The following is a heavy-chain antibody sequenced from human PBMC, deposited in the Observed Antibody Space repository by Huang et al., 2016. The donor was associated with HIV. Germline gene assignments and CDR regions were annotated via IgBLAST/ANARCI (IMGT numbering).Heavy chain of an antibody. Sequence: QVQLVQSGAEVKNTGASVRVSCKASGYTFTDSNIHWVRQPPGQGLEWSGWINPKVGGTSYAQRFQGRITMTRDTTISTVHMDLRRIQSDDTAVYFWARDWSFGSSTSPADWGQGTLVTVSS. D-gene: IGHD6-6*01. V-gene: IGHV1-2*02. J-gene: IGHJ4*02. CDR1: GYTFTDSN. CDR2: INPKVGGT. CDR3: ARDWSFGSSTSPAD.